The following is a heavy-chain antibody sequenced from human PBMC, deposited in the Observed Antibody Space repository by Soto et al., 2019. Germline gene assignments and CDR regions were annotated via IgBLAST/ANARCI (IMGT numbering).Heavy chain of an antibody. V-gene: IGHV3-30-3*01. J-gene: IGHJ6*02. CDR3: ARESRYSSSWYGYYYDGMDV. CDR2: ISYDGSNK. Sequence: QVQLVESGGGVVQPGRSLRLSCAASGFTFSSYAMHWVRQAPGKGLEWVAVISYDGSNKYYADSVKGRFTISRDNSKNTLYLQMNSLRAEDTAVYYCARESRYSSSWYGYYYDGMDVWGQGTTVTVSS. CDR1: GFTFSSYA. D-gene: IGHD6-13*01.